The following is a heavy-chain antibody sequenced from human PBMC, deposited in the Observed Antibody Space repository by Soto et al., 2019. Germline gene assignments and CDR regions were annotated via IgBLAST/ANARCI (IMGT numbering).Heavy chain of an antibody. CDR3: ARQEEGFFDY. V-gene: IGHV4-39*01. CDR2: IYYSGST. CDR1: GGSISSSSYY. Sequence: QLQLQESGPGLVKPSETLSLTCTVSGGSISSSSYYWGWIRQPPGKGLEWIGSIYYSGSTYYNPSLTSRVTISVDTSKNQFSLKLSSVTAADTAVYYCARQEEGFFDYWGQGTLVTVSS. J-gene: IGHJ4*02.